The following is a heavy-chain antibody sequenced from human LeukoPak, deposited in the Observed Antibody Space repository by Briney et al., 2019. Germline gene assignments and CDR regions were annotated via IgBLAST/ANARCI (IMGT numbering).Heavy chain of an antibody. CDR2: IYYSGST. CDR3: ARHAGFGSGYYHDAFDI. Sequence: SETLSLTCTVSGDSINDYYWSWIRQPPGNRLEWIGWIYYSGSTMYSPSLESRVTISPDTSRTQFSLDLNSVTAADTAVYYCARHAGFGSGYYHDAFDIWGQGSMVIV. D-gene: IGHD3-22*01. J-gene: IGHJ3*02. V-gene: IGHV4-59*08. CDR1: GDSINDYY.